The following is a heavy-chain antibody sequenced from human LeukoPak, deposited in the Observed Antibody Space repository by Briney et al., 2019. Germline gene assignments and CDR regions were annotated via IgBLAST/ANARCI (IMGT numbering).Heavy chain of an antibody. CDR1: GGSISSYY. Sequence: SETLSLTCTVSGGSISSYYWSWIRQPAGKGLEWIGHIYTSGSTNYNPSLKSRVTISVDTSKNRFSLKLSSVTAADTAVYYCARAYCGGDCYSGYYGMDVWGQGTTVTVSS. CDR2: IYTSGST. V-gene: IGHV4-4*07. CDR3: ARAYCGGDCYSGYYGMDV. D-gene: IGHD2-21*02. J-gene: IGHJ6*02.